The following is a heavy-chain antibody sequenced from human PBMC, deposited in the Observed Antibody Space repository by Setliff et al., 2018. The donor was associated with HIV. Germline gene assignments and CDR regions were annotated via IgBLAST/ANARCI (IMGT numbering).Heavy chain of an antibody. J-gene: IGHJ3*02. CDR1: GYTFTDYF. CDR3: ARAYSVYDLSAFDI. Sequence: ASVKVSCKASGYTFTDYFMHWVRQAPGQGLEWMGWVYTNNGDTKYSQKFQDRVTFTRDTSATTAYMDLSSLGFEDSAIYYCARAYSVYDLSAFDIWGQGTMVTVSS. CDR2: VYTNNGDT. D-gene: IGHD5-12*01. V-gene: IGHV1-3*04.